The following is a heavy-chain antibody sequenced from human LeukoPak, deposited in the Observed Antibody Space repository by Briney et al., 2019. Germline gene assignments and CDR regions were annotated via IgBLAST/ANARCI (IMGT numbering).Heavy chain of an antibody. J-gene: IGHJ5*02. CDR3: ARGGCGGDCYWDWFDP. Sequence: PSETLSLTCTVSGGSISSYYWSWIRQPPGKGLEWIGYIYYSGSTNDNPSLKSRVTISVDTSKNQFSLKLSSVTAADTAVYYCARGGCGGDCYWDWFDPWGQGTLVTVSS. CDR1: GGSISSYY. V-gene: IGHV4-59*01. CDR2: IYYSGST. D-gene: IGHD2-21*02.